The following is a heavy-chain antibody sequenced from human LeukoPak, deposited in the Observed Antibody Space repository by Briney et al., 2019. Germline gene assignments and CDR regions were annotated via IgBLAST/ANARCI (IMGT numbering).Heavy chain of an antibody. J-gene: IGHJ4*02. CDR3: ARVYGYYSFYY. CDR1: GFTFSSYE. CDR2: ISSSGSTI. V-gene: IGHV3-48*03. D-gene: IGHD4-17*01. Sequence: GGSLRLSCAASGFTFSSYEMNWVRQAPGKGLEWVSYISSSGSTIYYADSVKGRFTISRDNAKNSLYLQMNSLRAKDTAVYYCARVYGYYSFYYWGQGTLFTVSS.